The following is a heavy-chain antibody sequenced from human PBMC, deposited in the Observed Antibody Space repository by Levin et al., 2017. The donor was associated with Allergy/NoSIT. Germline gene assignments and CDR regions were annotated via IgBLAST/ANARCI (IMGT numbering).Heavy chain of an antibody. CDR1: GFTFDDYG. V-gene: IGHV3-20*04. J-gene: IGHJ2*01. Sequence: GGSLRLSCAASGFTFDDYGMSWVRQAPGKGLEWVSGINWTGGSTGYADSVKGRFTISRDNAKNSLYLQMNRLRAEDTALYYCARGTGDIALNNWYFDLWGRGTLVTVSS. CDR2: INWTGGST. D-gene: IGHD7-27*01. CDR3: ARGTGDIALNNWYFDL.